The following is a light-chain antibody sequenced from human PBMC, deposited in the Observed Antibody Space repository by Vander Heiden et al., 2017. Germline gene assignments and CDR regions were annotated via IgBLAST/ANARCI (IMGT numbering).Light chain of an antibody. Sequence: VLPPTPGTLSLSPGERAALSCRASQSVSGNMLAWYRQKPGQAPRLLISDASNRATGIPDRFSASGSGTDFTLTISRLEPEDFAVYYCQQYGNSPLTFGGGTEVESK. CDR1: QSVSGNM. V-gene: IGKV3-20*01. CDR2: DAS. CDR3: QQYGNSPLT. J-gene: IGKJ4*01.